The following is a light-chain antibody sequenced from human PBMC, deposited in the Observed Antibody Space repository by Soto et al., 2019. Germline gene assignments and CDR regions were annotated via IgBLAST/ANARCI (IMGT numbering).Light chain of an antibody. CDR1: QSVAGN. CDR2: RAP. Sequence: ELVMTQSPATLSVSPGERATLSCRASQSVAGNLAWYQHKPGQAPRLLIYRAPTRATGIPAKFSGSGSGTEFTLPISSLQSEDFAAYYGQQYNNWPLITFGQGTRLEIK. CDR3: QQYNNWPLIT. V-gene: IGKV3-15*01. J-gene: IGKJ5*01.